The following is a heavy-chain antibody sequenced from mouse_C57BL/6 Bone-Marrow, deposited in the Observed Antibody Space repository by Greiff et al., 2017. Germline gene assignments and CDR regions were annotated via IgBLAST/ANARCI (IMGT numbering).Heavy chain of an antibody. CDR2: INPYYGDT. CDR1: GYSFTGYF. D-gene: IGHD2-2*01. J-gene: IGHJ2*01. V-gene: IGHV1-20*01. CDR3: TRDLGLVWLRLFDY. Sequence: VQLQQSGPELVKPGDSVKISCKASGYSFTGYFMNWVMQSHGQSLEWIGRINPYYGDTFYNQKFKGKATLTVDKSSSTANIEFRSQRSEDSAVYYCTRDLGLVWLRLFDYWGQGTTLTVSS.